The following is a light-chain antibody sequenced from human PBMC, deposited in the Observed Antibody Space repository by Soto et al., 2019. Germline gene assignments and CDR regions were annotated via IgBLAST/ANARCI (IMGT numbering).Light chain of an antibody. J-gene: IGLJ2*01. Sequence: QSVLTQPPSVSAAPGQKVTISCSGSSSNIGNNYVSWYQQLPGTAPKLLIYDNNKRPSGIPDRFSGSKSGTSATLDITVLQTGDEADYYCGTWDNGLSAGVFGGGTELTVL. CDR1: SSNIGNNY. CDR3: GTWDNGLSAGV. CDR2: DNN. V-gene: IGLV1-51*01.